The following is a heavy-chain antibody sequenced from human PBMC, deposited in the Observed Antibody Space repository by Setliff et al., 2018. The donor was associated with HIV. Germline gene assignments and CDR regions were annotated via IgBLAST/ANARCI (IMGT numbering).Heavy chain of an antibody. D-gene: IGHD6-13*01. CDR3: VTDPGYSSTWYSESFQH. CDR2: FDPEDGET. CDR1: GYTLTELS. V-gene: IGHV1-24*01. J-gene: IGHJ1*01. Sequence: ASVKVSCKISGYTLTELSIHWVRQAPGKGLEWMANFDPEDGETFYAQKFQGRLTMTEDTSTDTAYMELSSLRSDDTALYYCVTDPGYSSTWYSESFQHWGQGTVVTVS.